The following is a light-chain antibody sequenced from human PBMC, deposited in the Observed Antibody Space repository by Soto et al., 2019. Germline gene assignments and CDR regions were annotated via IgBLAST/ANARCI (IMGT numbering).Light chain of an antibody. CDR3: QHYGSSLWT. J-gene: IGKJ1*01. V-gene: IGKV3-20*01. CDR2: GVS. Sequence: EIVLTQSLGTLSLSPGERATVSCRASQSVTSSYLAWYQQKPGQAPRRLIYGVSSRATGIPDRFRGSWSGTDFTLTISSLEPEDFAVYYCQHYGSSLWTFGQGTKVEIK. CDR1: QSVTSSY.